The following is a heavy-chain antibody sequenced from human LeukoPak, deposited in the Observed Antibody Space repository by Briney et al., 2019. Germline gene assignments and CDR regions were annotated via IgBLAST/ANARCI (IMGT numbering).Heavy chain of an antibody. V-gene: IGHV4-59*01. D-gene: IGHD6-19*01. Sequence: SETLSLTCTVSGDSISPYYWSWIRQPPGKGLEWIGYIYYSGSTNYNPSLKSRVTISVDTSKNQFSLKLSSVTAADTAVYYCAGVVAGIPRVFDYWGQGTLVTVSS. CDR1: GDSISPYY. CDR3: AGVVAGIPRVFDY. J-gene: IGHJ4*02. CDR2: IYYSGST.